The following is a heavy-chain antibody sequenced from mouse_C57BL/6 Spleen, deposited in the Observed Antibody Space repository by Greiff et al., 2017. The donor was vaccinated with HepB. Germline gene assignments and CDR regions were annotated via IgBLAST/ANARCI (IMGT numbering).Heavy chain of an antibody. J-gene: IGHJ2*01. CDR3: ERSILYLDY. Sequence: VQLQQSGAELVKPGASVKMSCKASGYTFTSYWITWVKQRPGQGLEWIGDIYPGSGSTNYNEKFKSKATLTVDTSSSTADMQLSSLTSEDSAVYYCERSILYLDYWGQGTTLTVSS. D-gene: IGHD1-1*01. CDR2: IYPGSGST. V-gene: IGHV1-55*01. CDR1: GYTFTSYW.